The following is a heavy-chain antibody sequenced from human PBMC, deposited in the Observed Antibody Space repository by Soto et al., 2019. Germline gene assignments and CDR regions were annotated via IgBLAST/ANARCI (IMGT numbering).Heavy chain of an antibody. D-gene: IGHD3-22*01. CDR1: GGSISSYY. CDR3: ARAETTYYYGSSDYYLAY. CDR2: IYYSGST. V-gene: IGHV4-59*01. Sequence: SETLSLTCTVSGGSISSYYWSWIRQPPGKGLEWIGYIYYSGSTNYNPSLKSRVTISVDTSKNQFSLKLSSVTAADTAVYYCARAETTYYYGSSDYYLAYWGQGALVTVSS. J-gene: IGHJ4*02.